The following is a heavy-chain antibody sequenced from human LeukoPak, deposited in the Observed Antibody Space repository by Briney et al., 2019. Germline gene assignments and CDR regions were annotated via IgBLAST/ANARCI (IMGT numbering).Heavy chain of an antibody. V-gene: IGHV1-46*01. Sequence: VAPVTVSCKASGYTFTSYYMHWVRQAPGQGLEWMGIINPSGGSTSYAQKFQGRVTMTRDTSTSTVYMELSSLRSEDTAVYYCARVALTNYYDSSGYENYFDYWGQGTLVTVSS. D-gene: IGHD3-22*01. CDR2: INPSGGST. CDR1: GYTFTSYY. J-gene: IGHJ4*02. CDR3: ARVALTNYYDSSGYENYFDY.